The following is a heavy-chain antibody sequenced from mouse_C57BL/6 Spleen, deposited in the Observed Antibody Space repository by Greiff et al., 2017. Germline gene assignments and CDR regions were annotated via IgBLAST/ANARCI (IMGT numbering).Heavy chain of an antibody. CDR2: IDPSDSET. V-gene: IGHV1-52*01. D-gene: IGHD1-3*01. J-gene: IGHJ2*01. CDR1: GYTFTSYW. CDR3: ARGSKWFDG. Sequence: QVQLKQPGAELVRPGSSVKLSCTASGYTFTSYWMQWVKQRPIQGLEWIGNIDPSDSETHYNQKFKDKATLTVDTSSSTAYMQLSSLTSEDSADYYCARGSKWFDGWGKGTTLTVSS.